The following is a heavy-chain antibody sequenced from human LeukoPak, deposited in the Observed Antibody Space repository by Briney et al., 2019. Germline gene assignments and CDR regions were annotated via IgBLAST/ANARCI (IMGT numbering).Heavy chain of an antibody. CDR1: GGSISSSSYY. V-gene: IGHV4-39*01. J-gene: IGHJ3*02. CDR3: ANGHCGGDCYSLFGAFDI. D-gene: IGHD2-21*02. Sequence: SETLSLTCTVSGGSISSSSYYWGWIRQPPGKGLEWIGSIYYSGSTYYNPSLKSRVTISVDTSKNQFSLKLSSVTAADTAVYYCANGHCGGDCYSLFGAFDIWGQGTMVTVSS. CDR2: IYYSGST.